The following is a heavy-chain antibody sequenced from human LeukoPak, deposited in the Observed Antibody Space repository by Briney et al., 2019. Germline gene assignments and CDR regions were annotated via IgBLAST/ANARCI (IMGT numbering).Heavy chain of an antibody. CDR2: ISPNSGGT. Sequence: ASVKVSCKASGYTLSGYQLHWVRQAPGPGLEWKGWISPNSGGTHYAQKFQGRVTMTRDTSINTVYMELRRLRSDDTAVYYCARERSPEDYMDVWGKGTTVTVSS. V-gene: IGHV1-2*02. CDR1: GYTLSGYQ. CDR3: ARERSPEDYMDV. J-gene: IGHJ6*03.